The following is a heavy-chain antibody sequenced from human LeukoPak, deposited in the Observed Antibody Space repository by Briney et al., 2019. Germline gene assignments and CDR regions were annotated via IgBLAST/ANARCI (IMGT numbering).Heavy chain of an antibody. CDR3: ARDRDYWGYGGMDV. J-gene: IGHJ6*02. D-gene: IGHD5-12*01. Sequence: GRSLRLSCEASGFNFNNFAFHWVRQTPGRGLECVVVIAYDGSNEYYADSVKGRFTFSRDNSKNTVYLQMNNVRPEDTAVYFCARDRDYWGYGGMDVWGRGTTVIVSS. CDR1: GFNFNNFA. CDR2: IAYDGSNE. V-gene: IGHV3-30*03.